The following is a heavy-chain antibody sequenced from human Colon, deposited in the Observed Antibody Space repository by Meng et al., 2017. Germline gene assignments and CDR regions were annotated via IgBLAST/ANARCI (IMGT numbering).Heavy chain of an antibody. CDR3: TRGMYIAVAGIERIFDF. CDR1: GFTFGDHV. D-gene: IGHD6-19*01. CDR2: IRSKTYGGTT. J-gene: IGHJ4*02. V-gene: IGHV3-49*03. Sequence: GESLKISCTTSGFTFGDHVMSWFRQAPGKGLEWVSCIRSKTYGGTTEYAASVKGRFTISRDDSKSILYLQMNSLKTEGTAIYYCTRGMYIAVAGIERIFDFWGQGTMVTVSS.